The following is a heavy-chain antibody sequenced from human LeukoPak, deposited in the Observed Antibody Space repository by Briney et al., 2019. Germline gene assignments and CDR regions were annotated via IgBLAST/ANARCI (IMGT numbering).Heavy chain of an antibody. Sequence: GGSLRLSCAASGFTFSGAWMSWVRQAPGMGLEWVGRIKTKADGGTTEYAAPVKGRFSISRDDSKTTLYLQINSLRSEDTAVYYCTADMPASSRAADYWGQGTLVSVSS. CDR2: IKTKADGGTT. V-gene: IGHV3-15*01. D-gene: IGHD2-15*01. CDR3: TADMPASSRAADY. J-gene: IGHJ4*02. CDR1: GFTFSGAW.